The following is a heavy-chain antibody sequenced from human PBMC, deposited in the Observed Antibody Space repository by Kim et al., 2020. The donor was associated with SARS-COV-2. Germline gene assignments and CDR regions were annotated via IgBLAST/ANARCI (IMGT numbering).Heavy chain of an antibody. V-gene: IGHV3-43*02. Sequence: GGSMRLSCAASGFTFDDYAMHWVRQAPGKGLEWVSLISGDGGSTYYADSVKGRFTISRDNSKNSLYLQMNSLRTEDTALYYCAKDIGGWSRYSSSADPWGQGTLVTVSS. J-gene: IGHJ5*02. CDR3: AKDIGGWSRYSSSADP. CDR1: GFTFDDYA. D-gene: IGHD6-6*01. CDR2: ISGDGGST.